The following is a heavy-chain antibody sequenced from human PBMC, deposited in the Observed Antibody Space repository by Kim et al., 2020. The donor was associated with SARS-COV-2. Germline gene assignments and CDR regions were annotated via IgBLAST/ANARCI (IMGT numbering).Heavy chain of an antibody. Sequence: SVKVSCKASGDTFSRDYITWVRQAPGHGLEWMGIIIPSLGLTNYAQKFPGRVKIATDESTNTVHMDLASLTSEDTAIYYCAREVEKTINRLYSWGQGTL. CDR2: IIPSLGLT. CDR3: AREVEKTINRLYS. J-gene: IGHJ4*02. D-gene: IGHD1-20*01. V-gene: IGHV1-69*04. CDR1: GDTFSRDY.